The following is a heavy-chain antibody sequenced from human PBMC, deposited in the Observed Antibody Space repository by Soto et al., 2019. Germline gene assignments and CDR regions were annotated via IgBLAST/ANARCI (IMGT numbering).Heavy chain of an antibody. J-gene: IGHJ5*02. CDR1: GYTVTSYH. V-gene: IGHV1-8*01. Sequence: QVQLVQSGAEVKKPGASMQVSCKGSGYTVTSYHINWVRQATGQGLEWMGWVNPNSGNTGYAQTLQGGVTMTWDTSISTAYMELISLRFDDTAMYYCARGDISSNKSWLDPWGQGTLVPVS. CDR3: ARGDISSNKSWLDP. D-gene: IGHD5-12*01. CDR2: VNPNSGNT.